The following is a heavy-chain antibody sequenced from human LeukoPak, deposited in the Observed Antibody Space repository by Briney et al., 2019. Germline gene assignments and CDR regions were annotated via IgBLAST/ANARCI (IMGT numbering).Heavy chain of an antibody. CDR3: AKVYEYGDHDWFDS. V-gene: IGHV3-30*02. CDR2: IRYDGSNK. D-gene: IGHD4/OR15-4a*01. J-gene: IGHJ5*01. Sequence: GGSLRLSCAASGFTFSSYGMHWVRQAPGKGLEWVALIRYDGSNKQYADSVKGRFTISRDNSKNTLYLQVSSLRAEDTAVYYCAKVYEYGDHDWFDSWGQGTLVTVSS. CDR1: GFTFSSYG.